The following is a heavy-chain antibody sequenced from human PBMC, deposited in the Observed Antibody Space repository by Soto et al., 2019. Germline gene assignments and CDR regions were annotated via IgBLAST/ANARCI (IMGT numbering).Heavy chain of an antibody. V-gene: IGHV3-23*01. CDR2: ISGPGGAT. J-gene: IGHJ6*03. Sequence: GGSLRLSCAASGFTFSNYAMSWVRQAPGKGLEWVSIISGPGGATSSADSVKGPFTISRDNSKNTLYLQMNSLRAEDTAVYYCAKGAMVVAATPYYYYMDVWGKGTTVTVSS. D-gene: IGHD2-15*01. CDR3: AKGAMVVAATPYYYYMDV. CDR1: GFTFSNYA.